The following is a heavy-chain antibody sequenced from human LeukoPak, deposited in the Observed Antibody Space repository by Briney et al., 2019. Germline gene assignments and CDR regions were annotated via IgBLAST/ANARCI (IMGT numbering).Heavy chain of an antibody. CDR2: IYYSGTT. D-gene: IGHD6-13*01. CDR3: ARGVYIAAAQYGY. V-gene: IGHV4-59*01. Sequence: SETLSLTCTVSGGPISSYYGSWIRQPPGKGLEWIGYIYYSGTTNYNPSLKSRVTISVDTSKNQFSLKLSSVTAADTAVYYCARGVYIAAAQYGYWGQGTLVTVSS. J-gene: IGHJ4*02. CDR1: GGPISSYY.